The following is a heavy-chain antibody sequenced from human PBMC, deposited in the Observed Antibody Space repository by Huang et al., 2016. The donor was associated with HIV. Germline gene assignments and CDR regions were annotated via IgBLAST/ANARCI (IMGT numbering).Heavy chain of an antibody. CDR2: IKQEGSEK. D-gene: IGHD3-3*01. V-gene: IGHV3-7*04. CDR1: GFTFRSYW. CDR3: ARGGAPYYDFWSGGHHYGMDV. J-gene: IGHJ6*02. Sequence: EVQLVESGGGLVQPGGALRLSCAASGFTFRSYWMSWVRQGPGKGLEWGANIKQEGSEKYYVDSVKGRFTISRDNVKNALYLQMYSLRVEDTAIYYCARGGAPYYDFWSGGHHYGMDVWGQGTTVTVSS.